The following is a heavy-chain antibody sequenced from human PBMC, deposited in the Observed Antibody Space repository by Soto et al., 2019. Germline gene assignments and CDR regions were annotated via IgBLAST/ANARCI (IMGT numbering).Heavy chain of an antibody. V-gene: IGHV4-34*01. Sequence: SETLSLTCAVYGGSFSGYYWSWIRQPPGKGLEWIGEINHSGSTNYNPSLKSRVTISVDTSKNQFSLKLSSVTAADTAVYYCARLEYRVAARHYYYGMDVWGQGTTVTVSS. CDR1: GGSFSGYY. CDR3: ARLEYRVAARHYYYGMDV. D-gene: IGHD6-6*01. J-gene: IGHJ6*02. CDR2: INHSGST.